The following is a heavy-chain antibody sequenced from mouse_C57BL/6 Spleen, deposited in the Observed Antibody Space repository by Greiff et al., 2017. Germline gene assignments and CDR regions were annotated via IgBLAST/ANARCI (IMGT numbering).Heavy chain of an antibody. J-gene: IGHJ2*01. CDR3: ARMTYGSSSYYFDD. CDR1: GFSLSTFGMG. CDR2: IWWDDDK. Sequence: QVTLKESGPGILQPSQTLSLTCSFSGFSLSTFGMGVGWIRQPSGKGLEWLAHIWWDDDKYYNPALKSRLTISKDTSKNQVFLKIANVDTADTATYYCARMTYGSSSYYFDDWGQGTTLTVSS. D-gene: IGHD1-1*01. V-gene: IGHV8-8*01.